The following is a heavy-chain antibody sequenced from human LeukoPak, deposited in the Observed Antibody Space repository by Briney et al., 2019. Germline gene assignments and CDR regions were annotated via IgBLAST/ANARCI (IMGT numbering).Heavy chain of an antibody. V-gene: IGHV1-69*05. CDR3: AITYCGGDCYSGGNWFDP. CDR1: GGTFSSYA. J-gene: IGHJ5*02. Sequence: SVKVSCKASGGTFSSYAISWVRQAPGQGLEWMGRIIPIFGTANYAQKFQGRVTITTDDSTSAAYLELSSLRSEDTAVYYCAITYCGGDCYSGGNWFDPWGQGTLVTVSS. CDR2: IIPIFGTA. D-gene: IGHD2-21*02.